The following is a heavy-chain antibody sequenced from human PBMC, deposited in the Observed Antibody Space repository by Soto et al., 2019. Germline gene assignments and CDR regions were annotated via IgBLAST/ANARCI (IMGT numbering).Heavy chain of an antibody. CDR1: GGSMSGNY. V-gene: IGHV4-59*12. Sequence: ETLSLTCTVSGGSMSGNYWSWIRQPPGKGLEWIGYIYYSGSTNYNPSLKSRVTISVDTSKNQFSLKLSSVTAADTAVYYCARDLYGSGRNWFDPWGQGTLVTVSS. D-gene: IGHD3-10*01. J-gene: IGHJ5*02. CDR2: IYYSGST. CDR3: ARDLYGSGRNWFDP.